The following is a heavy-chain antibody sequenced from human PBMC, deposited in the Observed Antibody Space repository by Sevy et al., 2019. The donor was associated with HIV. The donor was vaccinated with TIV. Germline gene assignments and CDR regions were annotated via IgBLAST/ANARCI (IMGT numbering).Heavy chain of an antibody. Sequence: GGSLRLSCVASGFTFSNYEMNWVRQAPGKGLEWVSYITGSGNIIYYADSVKGRFTISRDNAKNSLNLQMNSLRTEDTAMYYCAREFGRDAFDIWGQGTMVTVSS. D-gene: IGHD1-26*01. CDR1: GFTFSNYE. V-gene: IGHV3-48*03. CDR2: ITGSGNII. CDR3: AREFGRDAFDI. J-gene: IGHJ3*02.